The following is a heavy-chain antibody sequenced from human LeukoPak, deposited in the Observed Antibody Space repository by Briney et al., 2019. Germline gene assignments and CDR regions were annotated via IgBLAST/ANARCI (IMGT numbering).Heavy chain of an antibody. CDR2: INHSGST. V-gene: IGHV4-34*01. CDR3: ARGWPLVAGSYYFDY. CDR1: GGSFSGYY. J-gene: IGHJ4*02. D-gene: IGHD6-19*01. Sequence: SETLSLTCAVSGGSFSGYYWRWVRPPPGKGLEWIGEINHSGSTNYNPSLKSRVTISVDTSKNQFSLKLSSVTAADTAVYYCARGWPLVAGSYYFDYWGQGTLVTVSS.